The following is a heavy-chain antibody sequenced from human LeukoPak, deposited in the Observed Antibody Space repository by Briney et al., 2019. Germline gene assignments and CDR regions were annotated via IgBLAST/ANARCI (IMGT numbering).Heavy chain of an antibody. CDR2: INPNSGGT. D-gene: IGHD5-18*01. J-gene: IGHJ4*02. V-gene: IGHV1-2*02. CDR3: ARELTRGYSYGLYYFDY. Sequence: ASVKVSCKASGYTFTGYHMHWVRQAPGQRLEWMGWINPNSGGTNYAQKFQGRVTMTRDTSIITAYMELSRLRSDDTAVYYCARELTRGYSYGLYYFDYWGQGTLVTVSS. CDR1: GYTFTGYH.